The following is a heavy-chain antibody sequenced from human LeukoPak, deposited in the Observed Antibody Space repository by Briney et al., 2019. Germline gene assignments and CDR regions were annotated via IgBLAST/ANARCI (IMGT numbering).Heavy chain of an antibody. D-gene: IGHD3-10*01. Sequence: SETLSLTCTVSGGSISSNGYCWGWIRQPPGKGLEWIGSIYYSGSKTFNNPSLKSRVSISVDTSKNQSSLKLSSVTAPDTAVYYCVEYDSGSYRAYFDSWGQGILVTVSS. CDR2: IYYSGSKT. V-gene: IGHV4-39*07. J-gene: IGHJ4*02. CDR3: VEYDSGSYRAYFDS. CDR1: GGSISSNGYC.